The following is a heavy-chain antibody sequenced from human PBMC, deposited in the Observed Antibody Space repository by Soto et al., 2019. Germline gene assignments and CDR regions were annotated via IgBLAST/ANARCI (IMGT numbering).Heavy chain of an antibody. CDR2: ISGSGDST. CDR3: EKGLCCNSNSCPAFYYNYMDV. Sequence: EVQLLESGGGFVQPGGSLRLSCAASGFTFSSYVMSWVRQAPGKGLEWVSGISGSGDSTDYADSVKGRFTISRDNPKNTLYLQTNSKRAEDAAVYYCEKGLCCNSNSCPAFYYNYMDVWGKGPTVTVSS. J-gene: IGHJ6*03. D-gene: IGHD2-2*01. CDR1: GFTFSSYV. V-gene: IGHV3-23*01.